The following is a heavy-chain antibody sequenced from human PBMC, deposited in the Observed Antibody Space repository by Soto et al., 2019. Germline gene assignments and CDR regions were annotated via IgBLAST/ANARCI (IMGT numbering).Heavy chain of an antibody. CDR3: AKDFSGSYAMYYFDY. V-gene: IGHV3-30*18. Sequence: GSLRLSCAASGFTFSSYGMHWVRQAPGKGLEWVAVISYDGSNKYYADSVKGRFTISRDNSKNTLYLQMNSLRAEDTAVYYCAKDFSGSYAMYYFDYWGQGTLVTVSS. CDR2: ISYDGSNK. CDR1: GFTFSSYG. D-gene: IGHD1-26*01. J-gene: IGHJ4*02.